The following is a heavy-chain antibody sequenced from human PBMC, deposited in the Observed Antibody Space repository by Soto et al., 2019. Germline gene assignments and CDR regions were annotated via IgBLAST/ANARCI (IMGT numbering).Heavy chain of an antibody. CDR3: ARDRGSTMVRGVITDAFDI. CDR1: GGSISSGGYY. D-gene: IGHD3-10*01. J-gene: IGHJ3*02. Sequence: QVQLQESGPGLVKPSQTLSLTCTVSGGSISSGGYYWSWIRQHPGKGLEWIGYIYYSGSTYYNPSLKSRVTISVDTSKNQFSLKLSSVTAADTAVYYCARDRGSTMVRGVITDAFDIWGQGTMVTVSS. V-gene: IGHV4-31*03. CDR2: IYYSGST.